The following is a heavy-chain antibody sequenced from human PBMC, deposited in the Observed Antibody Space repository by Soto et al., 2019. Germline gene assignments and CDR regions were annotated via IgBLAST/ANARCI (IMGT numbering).Heavy chain of an antibody. D-gene: IGHD5-12*01. CDR3: ARERDGYNHDAFDY. Sequence: QVQLVQSGAEVKKPGSSVKVSCKASGGTFSSYAISWVRQAPALGLEWMGGIIPIFGTANYAQKFQGRVTITADESTSTAYMELTSLRSEDTAVYYCARERDGYNHDAFDYWGPGTLVTVSS. J-gene: IGHJ4*02. CDR2: IIPIFGTA. V-gene: IGHV1-69*12. CDR1: GGTFSSYA.